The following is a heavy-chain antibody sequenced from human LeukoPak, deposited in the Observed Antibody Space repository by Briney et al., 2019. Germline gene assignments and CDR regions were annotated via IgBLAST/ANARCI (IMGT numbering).Heavy chain of an antibody. CDR1: GYTFTSYA. Sequence: ASVKVSCKASGYTFTSYAMHWVRQAPGQRLEWMGWINAGNGNTKYSQKFQGRVTITRDTSASTAYMELSSLRSEDTAVYYCARDEGIAVAGTFGNWGQGTLVTVSS. CDR3: ARDEGIAVAGTFGN. CDR2: INAGNGNT. D-gene: IGHD6-19*01. V-gene: IGHV1-3*01. J-gene: IGHJ4*02.